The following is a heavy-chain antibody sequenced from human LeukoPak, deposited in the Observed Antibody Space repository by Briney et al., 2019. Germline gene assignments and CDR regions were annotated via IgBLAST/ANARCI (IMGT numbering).Heavy chain of an antibody. CDR2: IRSRSAGGTT. J-gene: IGHJ5*02. CDR1: GFTLSDAW. Sequence: KPGGSLRLSCAASGFTLSDAWLSWVRQAPGRGLEWVGRIRSRSAGGTTDYTAPVKGRFTISRDDSKSTLYLQMNSLKTEDTAVYYCTAYYYGSGSYYNVEWFDPWGPGTLVTVSS. V-gene: IGHV3-15*01. CDR3: TAYYYGSGSYYNVEWFDP. D-gene: IGHD3-10*01.